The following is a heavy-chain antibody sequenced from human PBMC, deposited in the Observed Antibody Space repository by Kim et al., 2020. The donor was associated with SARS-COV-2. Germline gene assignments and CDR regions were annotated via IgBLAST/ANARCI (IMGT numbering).Heavy chain of an antibody. Sequence: QKFQGRVTITADESTSTAYMELSSLRSEDTAVYYCARDKWATVVSSYFDYWGQGTLVTVSS. J-gene: IGHJ4*02. CDR3: ARDKWATVVSSYFDY. D-gene: IGHD4-17*01. V-gene: IGHV1-69*01.